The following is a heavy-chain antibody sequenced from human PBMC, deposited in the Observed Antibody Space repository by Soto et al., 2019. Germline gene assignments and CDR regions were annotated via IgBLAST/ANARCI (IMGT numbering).Heavy chain of an antibody. D-gene: IGHD3-10*01. V-gene: IGHV6-1*01. CDR3: ARENTMVRGALNVFDF. CDR2: TYYRTKWTN. CDR1: GDSVSSNSAV. Sequence: PSQTLSLTCAISGDSVSSNSAVWNWIRQSPSRGLEWLGRTYYRTKWTNDYAVSVKSRITINPDTSKNQFSLQLNSVTPEDTAVYYCARENTMVRGALNVFDFWGQGTMVTVSS. J-gene: IGHJ3*01.